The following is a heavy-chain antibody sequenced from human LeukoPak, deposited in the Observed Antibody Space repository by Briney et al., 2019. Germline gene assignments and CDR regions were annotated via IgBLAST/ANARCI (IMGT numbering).Heavy chain of an antibody. CDR2: ISSSSSTI. J-gene: IGHJ6*02. CDR3: ARDRPYYYDSSGYQYGMDV. V-gene: IGHV3-48*01. Sequence: GGSLRLSCAASGFTFSSHSMNWVRQAPGKGLEWVSYISSSSSTIYYADSVKGRFTISRDNAKNSLYLQMNSLRAEDTAVYYCARDRPYYYDSSGYQYGMDVWGQGTTVTVSS. CDR1: GFTFSSHS. D-gene: IGHD3-22*01.